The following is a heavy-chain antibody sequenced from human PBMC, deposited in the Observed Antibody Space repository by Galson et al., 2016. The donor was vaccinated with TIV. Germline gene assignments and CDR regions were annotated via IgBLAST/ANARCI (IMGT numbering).Heavy chain of an antibody. Sequence: SVKVSCKASGVIFRNFAITWVRQAPGQGLEWMGRITPIFGTTKYAQKFQGRVTLTADDSTSTAYMELSFLRSEDTAIYYCGRVRGEFYDSSGYYDSWGQGTLVSVSS. CDR2: ITPIFGTT. CDR1: GVIFRNFA. CDR3: GRVRGEFYDSSGYYDS. V-gene: IGHV1-69*13. J-gene: IGHJ4*02. D-gene: IGHD3-22*01.